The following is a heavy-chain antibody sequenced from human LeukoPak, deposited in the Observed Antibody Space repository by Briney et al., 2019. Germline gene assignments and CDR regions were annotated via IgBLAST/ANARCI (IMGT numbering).Heavy chain of an antibody. CDR3: ARADSSSDAFDI. V-gene: IGHV4-38-2*02. CDR2: IYHSGTT. Sequence: TSETLSLTCTVSGYSISSGYYWGWIRQPPGKGLEWIGSIYHSGTTYYNPSLKSRVTISVDTSKNQFSLKLSSVTAADTAVYYCARADSSSDAFDIWGQGTMVTVSS. J-gene: IGHJ3*02. D-gene: IGHD6-6*01. CDR1: GYSISSGYY.